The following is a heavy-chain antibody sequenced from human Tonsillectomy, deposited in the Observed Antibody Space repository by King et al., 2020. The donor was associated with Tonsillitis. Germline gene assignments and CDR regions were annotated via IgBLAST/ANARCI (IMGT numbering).Heavy chain of an antibody. CDR1: GYTFTSYG. CDR3: ARDRAIAVVVPAVSDAFDI. J-gene: IGHJ3*02. CDR2: ISTYNGNT. D-gene: IGHD2-15*01. Sequence: QLVQSGGEVKKPGASVKVSCKASGYTFTSYGISWVRQAPGQGLEWRGWISTYNGNTNYAEKLQDRVTMTTDTSTSTAYMELRSLRSDDTAVYYCARDRAIAVVVPAVSDAFDIWGQGTMVTVSS. V-gene: IGHV1-18*04.